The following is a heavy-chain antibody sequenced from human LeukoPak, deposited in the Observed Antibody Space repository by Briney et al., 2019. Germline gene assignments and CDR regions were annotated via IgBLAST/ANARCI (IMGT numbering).Heavy chain of an antibody. V-gene: IGHV4-34*01. CDR3: ARDNPTSNYGVGTWGWFDS. CDR2: INHSGST. Sequence: SGTLSLTCAVYGGSFSGYYWSWIRQPPGKGLEWIGEINHSGSTNYNPSLKSRVTISVDTSKNQFSLKLSSVTAADTAVYYCARDNPTSNYGVGTWGWFDSWGQGTLVTVSS. J-gene: IGHJ5*01. D-gene: IGHD4-11*01. CDR1: GGSFSGYY.